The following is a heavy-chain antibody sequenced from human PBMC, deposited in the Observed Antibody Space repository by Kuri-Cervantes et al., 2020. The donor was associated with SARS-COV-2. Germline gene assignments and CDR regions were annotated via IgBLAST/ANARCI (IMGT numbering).Heavy chain of an antibody. V-gene: IGHV4-34*01. CDR3: TRALSYTGYSGSYNWFDP. CDR1: GGSFSGYY. Sequence: GSLRLSCAVYGGSFSGYYWSWIRQPPGKGLEWIGEINHSGSTNYNPSLKSRVTISVDTSKNQFSLKLSSVTAADTAVYYCTRALSYTGYSGSYNWFDPWGQGTLVTVSS. CDR2: INHSGST. D-gene: IGHD1-26*01. J-gene: IGHJ5*02.